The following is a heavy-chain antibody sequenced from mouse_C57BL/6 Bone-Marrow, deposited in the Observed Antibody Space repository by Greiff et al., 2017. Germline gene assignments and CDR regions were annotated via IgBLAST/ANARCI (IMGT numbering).Heavy chain of an antibody. Sequence: QVQLQQPGAELVMPGASVKLSCKASGYTFTSYWMHWVKQRPGQGLEWIGEIDPSDSYTNYNQKFKGKSTLTVDKSSSTAYMQLSSLTSEDSAVYYCAIESYDEFAYWGQGTLVTVSA. CDR2: IDPSDSYT. CDR3: AIESYDEFAY. V-gene: IGHV1-69*01. J-gene: IGHJ3*01. D-gene: IGHD2-10*01. CDR1: GYTFTSYW.